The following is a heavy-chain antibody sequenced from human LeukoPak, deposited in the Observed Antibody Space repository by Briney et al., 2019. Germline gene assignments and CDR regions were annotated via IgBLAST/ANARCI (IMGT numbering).Heavy chain of an antibody. CDR2: ISSSSSYI. CDR1: GFTFSSYS. Sequence: PGGALRLSCAASGFTFSSYSMNSVRQAPGKGLEWVSSISSSSSYIYYADSVKGRFTISRDNAKNSLYLQMNSLRAEDTSVYYCARGDGSSYAFDIWGQGTIVTVSS. CDR3: ARGDGSSYAFDI. D-gene: IGHD1-26*01. V-gene: IGHV3-21*01. J-gene: IGHJ3*02.